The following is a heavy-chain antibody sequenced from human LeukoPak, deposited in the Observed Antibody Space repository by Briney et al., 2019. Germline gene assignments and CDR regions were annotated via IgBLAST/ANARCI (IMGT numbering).Heavy chain of an antibody. D-gene: IGHD6-13*01. J-gene: IGHJ6*03. CDR2: ISGSGGSP. CDR3: AKTYSSSRAHYYYYYYMDV. V-gene: IGHV3-23*01. CDR1: GFTFSSYG. Sequence: GGSLSLSCAAAGFTFSSYGMNWVRQASGKGLEWVSAISGSGGSPYYADSVKGRFTISRDSSKNTLYLQMNSLRAEDTAVYYCAKTYSSSRAHYYYYYYMDVWGKGTTVTISS.